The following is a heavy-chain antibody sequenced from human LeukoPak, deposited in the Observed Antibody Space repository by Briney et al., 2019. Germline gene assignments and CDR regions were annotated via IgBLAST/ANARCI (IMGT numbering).Heavy chain of an antibody. CDR1: GFTFSSYW. CDR3: AREDCSGGSCYYDENWFDP. CDR2: IKQGGREK. V-gene: IGHV3-7*01. Sequence: GGSLRLSCAASGFTFSSYWMSWVRQAPGKGLEWVANIKQGGREKYYVDSVKGRFTISRDNAKNSLYLQMNSLRAEDTAVYYCAREDCSGGSCYYDENWFDPWGQGTLVTVSS. D-gene: IGHD2-15*01. J-gene: IGHJ5*02.